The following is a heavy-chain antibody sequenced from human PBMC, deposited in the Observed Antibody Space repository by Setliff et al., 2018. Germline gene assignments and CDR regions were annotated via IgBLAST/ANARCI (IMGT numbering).Heavy chain of an antibody. Sequence: SVKVSCKASGGSFNNYPISWVRLAPGHGLEWMGGIIPMFRTGKYAQNFQGRVSITADESTRTAYMELSSLTFEDTAVYYCARWNGSGYFYYWGQGTWVTVSS. V-gene: IGHV1-69*13. CDR3: ARWNGSGYFYY. CDR2: IIPMFRTG. J-gene: IGHJ4*02. CDR1: GGSFNNYP. D-gene: IGHD3-3*01.